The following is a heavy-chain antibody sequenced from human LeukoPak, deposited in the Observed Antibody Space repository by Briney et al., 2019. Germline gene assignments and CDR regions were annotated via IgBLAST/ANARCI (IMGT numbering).Heavy chain of an antibody. Sequence: GGSLRLSCATSGFTFSAYSLSWVRQAPGKGLEWVSAISGSGGSTYYADSVKGRFTISRDNSKNTLYLQMNSLRAEDTAVYYCAKDSSGWYVKDFDYWGQGTLVTVSS. D-gene: IGHD6-19*01. CDR1: GFTFSAYS. CDR3: AKDSSGWYVKDFDY. J-gene: IGHJ4*02. CDR2: ISGSGGST. V-gene: IGHV3-23*01.